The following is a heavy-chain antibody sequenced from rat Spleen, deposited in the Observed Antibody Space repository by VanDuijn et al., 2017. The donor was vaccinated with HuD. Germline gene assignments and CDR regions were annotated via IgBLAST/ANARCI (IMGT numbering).Heavy chain of an antibody. CDR1: GLSFSNYD. V-gene: IGHV5S14*01. J-gene: IGHJ1*01. Sequence: EVQLVESGGGLVQPGGSLKLSCAASGLSFSNYDMAWVRQTPAKGLEWVASISTGGGNTYYRDSVKGRFTISRDNAKSTLYLQMDSLRSEDTATYYCARQGYLRDWYFDFWGPGTMVAVSS. D-gene: IGHD2-7*01. CDR3: ARQGYLRDWYFDF. CDR2: ISTGGGNT.